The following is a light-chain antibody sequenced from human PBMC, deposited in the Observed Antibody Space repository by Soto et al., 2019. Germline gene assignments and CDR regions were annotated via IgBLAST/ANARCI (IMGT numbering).Light chain of an antibody. J-gene: IGKJ1*01. CDR3: QQYPDSPTLP. Sequence: EFVLTQSPGTLSLSPGERATLSCRASQTVRNNYLAWYQQKPGQAPRLLIYDASSRATGIPDRFSGGGSGTDFTLTISGLEPEDCALYYCQQYPDSPTLPFAQGTKV. CDR1: QTVRNNY. CDR2: DAS. V-gene: IGKV3-20*01.